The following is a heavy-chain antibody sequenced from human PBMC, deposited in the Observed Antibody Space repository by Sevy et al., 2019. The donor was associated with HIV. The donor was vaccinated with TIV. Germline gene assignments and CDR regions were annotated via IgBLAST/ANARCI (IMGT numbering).Heavy chain of an antibody. D-gene: IGHD3-22*01. CDR2: FDPEDGDPEDGKK. CDR3: ATTKDYYDSSGYPFDY. V-gene: IGHV1-24*01. J-gene: IGHJ4*02. CDR1: GYTLTQFS. Sequence: ASVKVSCKVSGYTLTQFSMHWVRQAPGKGLEWMTTFDPEDGDPEDGKKIYGQKFLGRVTMTEDTSTDTAYMELSSLRSDDTAVYYCATTKDYYDSSGYPFDYWGQGTLVTVSS.